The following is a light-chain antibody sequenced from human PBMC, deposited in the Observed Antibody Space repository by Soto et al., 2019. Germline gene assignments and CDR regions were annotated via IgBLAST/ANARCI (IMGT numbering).Light chain of an antibody. CDR3: QQYNNYWT. CDR2: DAS. J-gene: IGKJ1*01. V-gene: IGKV1-5*01. CDR1: QSISSW. Sequence: DIQMTQSPSTLSASVGGRVTITFRASQSISSWLAWYQQKPGKAPKLLIYDASSLESGVPSRFSGSGSATEFTLTISSLQPDDFATYYCQQYNNYWTFGQGTKVDIK.